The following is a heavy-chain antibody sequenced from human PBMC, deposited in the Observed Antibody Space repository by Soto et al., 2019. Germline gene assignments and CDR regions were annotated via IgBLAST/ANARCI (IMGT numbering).Heavy chain of an antibody. CDR3: ARGGGVGVAGSAAFDM. CDR2: INPATGAA. J-gene: IGHJ3*02. CDR1: GYPVTAYY. Sequence: QLHLVQSGAVVKKPGASVTVSCSASGYPVTAYYMHWVRQAPGRGLEWMGGINPATGAAKYTQTFQGRVPMTRDTSTSTVFMELSGLTSEDTAVFCCARGGGVGVAGSAAFDMWGQGTLVTVSS. D-gene: IGHD3-3*01. V-gene: IGHV1-2*02.